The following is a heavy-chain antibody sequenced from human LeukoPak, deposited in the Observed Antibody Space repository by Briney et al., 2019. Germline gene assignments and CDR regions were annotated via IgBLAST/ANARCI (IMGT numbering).Heavy chain of an antibody. D-gene: IGHD3-10*01. CDR2: IHHSGST. Sequence: SETLSLTCTVSGVSISSGNYYWSWIRQHPGKGLEWIGYIHHSGSTYYNPSLKSRVIISVDTSKNQFSLKLNSVTAADTAVYYCATYGSGSYRFDPWGQGTLVTVSS. CDR3: ATYGSGSYRFDP. J-gene: IGHJ5*02. CDR1: GVSISSGNYY. V-gene: IGHV4-31*03.